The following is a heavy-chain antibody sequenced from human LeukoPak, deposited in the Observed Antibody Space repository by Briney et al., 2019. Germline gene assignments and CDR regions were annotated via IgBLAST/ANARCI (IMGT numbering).Heavy chain of an antibody. J-gene: IGHJ5*02. D-gene: IGHD3-10*01. CDR2: INPNSGAT. Sequence: ASVKVSCKASGYTFTGYYIHWVRQAPGQGLEWMAWINPNSGATNYAQKFQGRVTMTRDTSISTAYMELSRLTSDDTAVYFCARGRFGEWDNWFDPRGQGTLVTVSS. CDR3: ARGRFGEWDNWFDP. CDR1: GYTFTGYY. V-gene: IGHV1-2*02.